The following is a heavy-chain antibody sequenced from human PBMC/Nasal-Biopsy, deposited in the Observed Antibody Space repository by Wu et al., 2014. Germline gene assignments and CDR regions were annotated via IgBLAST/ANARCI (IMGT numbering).Heavy chain of an antibody. V-gene: IGHV6-1*01. CDR1: GDNVSSNSAA. CDR3: ARSPEKQWVDY. Sequence: AISGDNVSSNSAAWSWIRQSPSRGLEWLGRTYYRSKWYHDYAVSVNSRITINPDTSKNQFSLQLTSVTPEDTAVYYCARSPEKQWVDYWGQGTLVTVSS. D-gene: IGHD6-19*01. CDR2: TYYRSKWYH. J-gene: IGHJ4*02.